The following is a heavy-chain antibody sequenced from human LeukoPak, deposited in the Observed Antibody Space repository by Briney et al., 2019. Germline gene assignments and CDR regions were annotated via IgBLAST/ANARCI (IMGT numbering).Heavy chain of an antibody. D-gene: IGHD6-13*01. CDR2: ISGSGGST. J-gene: IGHJ4*02. CDR1: GFTFSSYA. CDR3: AKTGDSSSWYPDY. V-gene: IGHV3-23*01. Sequence: GGSLRLSCAASGFTFSSYAMSWVRQAPGKGLEWVSAISGSGGSTYYADSVRGRFTTSRDNSKNTLYLQMNSLRAEDTAVYYCAKTGDSSSWYPDYWGQGTLVTVSS.